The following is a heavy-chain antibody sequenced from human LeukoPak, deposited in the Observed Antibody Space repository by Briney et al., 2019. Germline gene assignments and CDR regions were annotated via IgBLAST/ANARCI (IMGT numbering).Heavy chain of an antibody. CDR2: INHSGST. V-gene: IGHV4-34*01. Sequence: PSETLSLTCAVYGGSFSGYYWSWIRQPPGKGLEWIGEINHSGSTNYNPSLKSRVTISVDTSKNQFSLKLSSVTAADTAVYYCATKASPGFYDYWGQGTLVTVSS. CDR3: ATKASPGFYDY. CDR1: GGSFSGYY. D-gene: IGHD2/OR15-2a*01. J-gene: IGHJ4*02.